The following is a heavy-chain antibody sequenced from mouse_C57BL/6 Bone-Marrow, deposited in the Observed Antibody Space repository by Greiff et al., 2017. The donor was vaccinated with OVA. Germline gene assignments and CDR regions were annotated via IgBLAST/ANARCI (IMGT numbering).Heavy chain of an antibody. D-gene: IGHD4-1*01. CDR2: ISDGGSYT. CDR1: GFTFSSYA. V-gene: IGHV5-4*01. CDR3: ARELGRRFAY. Sequence: EVKLMESGGGLVKPGGSLKLSCAASGFTFSSYAMSWVRQTPEKRLAWVATISDGGSYTYYPDNVKGRFTISRDNAKNNLYLQMSHLKSEDTAMYYCARELGRRFAYWGQGTLVTVSA. J-gene: IGHJ3*01.